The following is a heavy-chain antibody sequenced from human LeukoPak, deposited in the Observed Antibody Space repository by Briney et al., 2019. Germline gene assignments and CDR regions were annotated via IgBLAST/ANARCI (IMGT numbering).Heavy chain of an antibody. J-gene: IGHJ4*02. V-gene: IGHV1-2*02. D-gene: IGHD1-26*01. Sequence: GASVKVSCKASGYTFTDYYLHWVRQAPGHGLEWMGWINPKTGVTKYAQNFQGRVTMTRDTSISTAYMEASRLRSDDTAVFYCARDLAMYSPDLDYWGQGTLVTVSS. CDR3: ARDLAMYSPDLDY. CDR1: GYTFTDYY. CDR2: INPKTGVT.